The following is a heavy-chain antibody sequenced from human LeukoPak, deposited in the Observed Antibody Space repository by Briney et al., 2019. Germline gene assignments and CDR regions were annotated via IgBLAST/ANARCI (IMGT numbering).Heavy chain of an antibody. CDR3: ARDPYYYDSSLHLDY. Sequence: GGSLRLSCAASGFTFSDYYMSWIRQAPGKGLEWVSYISSSGSTIYYADSVKGRFTISRDNAKNSLYLQMNSLRAEDTAVYYCARDPYYYDSSLHLDYWGQGTLVTVSS. CDR1: GFTFSDYY. D-gene: IGHD3-22*01. J-gene: IGHJ4*02. V-gene: IGHV3-11*01. CDR2: ISSSGSTI.